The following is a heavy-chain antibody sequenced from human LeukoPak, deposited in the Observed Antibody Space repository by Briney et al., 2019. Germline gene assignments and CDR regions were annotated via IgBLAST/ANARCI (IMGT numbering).Heavy chain of an antibody. CDR1: GFTPSSNY. CDR3: VSERGDSDGGYVFDY. D-gene: IGHD2-15*01. Sequence: GGSLRLSCAASGFTPSSNYMTWVRQAPGKGLEWVLAISGSGGSTYYADSVKGRFTISRDNSKNTLYLQMNSLGADAADVYCLVSERGDSDGGYVFDYWGQGTLVTVSS. V-gene: IGHV3-23*01. CDR2: ISGSGGST. J-gene: IGHJ4*02.